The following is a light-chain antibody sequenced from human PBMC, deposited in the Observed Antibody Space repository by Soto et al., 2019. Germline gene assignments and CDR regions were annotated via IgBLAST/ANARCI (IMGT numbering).Light chain of an antibody. V-gene: IGKV3-20*01. J-gene: IGKJ3*01. CDR2: GIS. CDR3: QQYDGSPGT. Sequence: EIVLTQSPATLSLSPGERATLSCRASQSVSNSYLAWYQQKPGQAPRLLIYGISSRATGIPDRFRGSGSGTDFTLTISRLEPEDFAVYYCQQYDGSPGTFGPGTKVDIK. CDR1: QSVSNSY.